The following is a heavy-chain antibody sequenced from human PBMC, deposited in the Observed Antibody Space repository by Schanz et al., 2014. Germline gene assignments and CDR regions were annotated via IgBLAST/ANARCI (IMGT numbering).Heavy chain of an antibody. CDR2: VFPNGIT. V-gene: IGHV4-61*02. J-gene: IGHJ2*01. Sequence: QVQLQQWGAGLLKPSETLSLTCGVSGGSISSGSYYWNWIRQPAGKALEWVGRVFPNGITNYNPSLKSRAPISLAASKNKFSRTLTSLTAADTAVYYCARDTTWRLDLWGRGTLVTVSS. CDR1: GGSISSGSYY. D-gene: IGHD1-1*01. CDR3: ARDTTWRLDL.